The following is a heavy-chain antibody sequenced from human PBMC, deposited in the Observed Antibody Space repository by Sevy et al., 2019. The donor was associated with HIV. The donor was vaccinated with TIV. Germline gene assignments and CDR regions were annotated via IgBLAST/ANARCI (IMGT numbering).Heavy chain of an antibody. CDR1: GFTFSSYG. Sequence: GGSLRLSCAASGFTFSSYGMHWVRQAPGKGLEWVAVILYDGSNKYYADSVKGRFTISRDNSKNTLYLQMNSLRAGDTAVYYCARGLAALPGYHYGMDVWGQGTAVTVSS. J-gene: IGHJ6*02. CDR2: ILYDGSNK. D-gene: IGHD6-6*01. CDR3: ARGLAALPGYHYGMDV. V-gene: IGHV3-30*03.